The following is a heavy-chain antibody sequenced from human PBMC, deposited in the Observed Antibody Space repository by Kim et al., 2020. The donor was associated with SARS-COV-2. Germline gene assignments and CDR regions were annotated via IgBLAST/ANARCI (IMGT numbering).Heavy chain of an antibody. J-gene: IGHJ4*02. CDR1: GFTFSSYA. CDR3: ARDQRRYSSSPFDY. V-gene: IGHV3-30*04. D-gene: IGHD6-13*01. Sequence: GGSLRLSCAASGFTFSSYAMHWVRQAPGKGLEWVAVISYDGSNKYYADSVKGRFTISRDNSKNTLYLQMNSLRAEDTAVYYCARDQRRYSSSPFDYWGQGTLVTVSS. CDR2: ISYDGSNK.